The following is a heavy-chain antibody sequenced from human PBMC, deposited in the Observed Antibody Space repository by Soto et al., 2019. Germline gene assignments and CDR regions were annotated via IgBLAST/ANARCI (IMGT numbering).Heavy chain of an antibody. CDR2: IWFDGSNR. Sequence: LRLSCAAPGFIFRSYGMHWVRQAPGKGMEWVSSIWFDGSNRHYENSVKGRFTTSRDNAKNMVYLQMNSLRVDDTAVYYCARDGSTVRDYCDFWGQGTLVTVSS. CDR3: ARDGSTVRDYCDF. V-gene: IGHV3-33*01. D-gene: IGHD4-4*01. CDR1: GFIFRSYG. J-gene: IGHJ4*02.